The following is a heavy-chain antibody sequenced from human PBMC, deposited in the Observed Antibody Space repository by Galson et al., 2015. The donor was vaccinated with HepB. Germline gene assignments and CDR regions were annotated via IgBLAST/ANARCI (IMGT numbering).Heavy chain of an antibody. J-gene: IGHJ4*02. CDR2: ISSSGSTI. V-gene: IGHV3-11*01. CDR3: ARDLRPIVGATTPDY. Sequence: SLRLSCAASGFTLSDYYMSWIRQAPGKGLEWVSYISSSGSTIYYADSVKGRFTISRDNAKNSLYLQMNSLRAEDTAVYYCARDLRPIVGATTPDYWGQGTLVTVSS. D-gene: IGHD1-26*01. CDR1: GFTLSDYY.